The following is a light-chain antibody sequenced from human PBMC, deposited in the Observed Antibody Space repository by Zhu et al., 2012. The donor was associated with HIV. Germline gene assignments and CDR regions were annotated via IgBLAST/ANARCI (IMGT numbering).Light chain of an antibody. Sequence: QLTQSPAFLSASVGDRVTITCRASETISRYLAWYQQKPGKAPKLLIYDTSTLQSGVPSTFSGSGSGTEFTLTISSLQPEDFATYYCQQLNSYPLFTFGPGPKWISN. CDR3: QQLNSYPLFT. V-gene: IGKV1-9*01. J-gene: IGKJ3*01. CDR2: DTS. CDR1: ETISRY.